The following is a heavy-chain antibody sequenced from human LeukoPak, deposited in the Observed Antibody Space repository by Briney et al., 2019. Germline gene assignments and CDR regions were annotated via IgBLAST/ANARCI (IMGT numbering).Heavy chain of an antibody. J-gene: IGHJ4*02. V-gene: IGHV3-30*02. D-gene: IGHD1-26*01. CDR2: MRYDGSNK. CDR1: GFTFSNYG. Sequence: PGGSLRLSCAASGFTFSNYGMHWVRQAPGEGLEWMAFMRYDGSNKYYADSVKGRFTISRGNSKNTLYLQMNSLRAEDTAVYYCARDKGPELRFYFDYWGQGTLVTVSS. CDR3: ARDKGPELRFYFDY.